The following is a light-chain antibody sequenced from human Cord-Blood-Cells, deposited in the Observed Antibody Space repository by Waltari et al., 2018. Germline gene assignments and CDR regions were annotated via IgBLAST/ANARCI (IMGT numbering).Light chain of an antibody. J-gene: IGLJ1*01. V-gene: IGLV2-14*01. CDR2: DVS. CDR3: SSYTGSITLYV. Sequence: QSALTQPASVSGSPGQSITISCTGTSSDVGGYNYVSWYQQHPGKAPKLRINDVSNRPAGVSNHFSGSNSGNTASLTISGLQAEDEADYYCSSYTGSITLYVFGTGTKVTVL. CDR1: SSDVGGYNY.